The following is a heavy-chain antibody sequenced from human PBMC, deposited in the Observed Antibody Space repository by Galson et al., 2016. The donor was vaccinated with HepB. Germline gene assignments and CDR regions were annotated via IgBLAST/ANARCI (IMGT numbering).Heavy chain of an antibody. CDR1: RFSFSTSG. Sequence: SLRLSCAASRFSFSTSGMSWVRQTPGRGLEWLSGITGSGTTTHYADSVKGRSTISRDNSKNTLYLYMNSLRVGDTAVYYCGKHGGFDYWGQGALVTVSS. CDR3: GKHGGFDY. V-gene: IGHV3-23*01. J-gene: IGHJ4*02. D-gene: IGHD3-16*01. CDR2: ITGSGTTT.